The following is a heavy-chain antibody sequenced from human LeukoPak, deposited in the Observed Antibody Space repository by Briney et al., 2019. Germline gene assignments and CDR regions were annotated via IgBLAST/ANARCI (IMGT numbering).Heavy chain of an antibody. V-gene: IGHV4-59*12. CDR2: IFHSGST. CDR3: ARGPRYSSSSGNFDY. D-gene: IGHD6-6*01. CDR1: GYSITSYY. J-gene: IGHJ4*02. Sequence: PSETLSLTCTVSGYSITSYYWSWVRQPPGKGLEWIGYIFHSGSTNYNPSLTSRVTMSVDTSKNQFSLNLSSVTAADTAVYYCARGPRYSSSSGNFDYWGQGTLVTVSS.